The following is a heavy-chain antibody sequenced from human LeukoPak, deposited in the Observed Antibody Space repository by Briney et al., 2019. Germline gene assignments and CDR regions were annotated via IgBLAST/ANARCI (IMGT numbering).Heavy chain of an antibody. J-gene: IGHJ4*02. V-gene: IGHV3-23*01. CDR2: ISGSGGRT. CDR1: GFTFSSYA. D-gene: IGHD6-19*01. CDR3: AKDSAGRSSGAFDY. Sequence: GGSLRLSCAASGFTFSSYAMSWVRQAPGKGLEWVSAISGSGGRTYYADSVKGRFTISRDNYKNTLYLQMNSLRAEDTAVYYCAKDSAGRSSGAFDYWGQGTMVTVSS.